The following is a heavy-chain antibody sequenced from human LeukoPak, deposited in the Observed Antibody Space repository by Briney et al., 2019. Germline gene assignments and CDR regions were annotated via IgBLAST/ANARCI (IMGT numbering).Heavy chain of an antibody. CDR1: GYTFTSYA. CDR2: INAGNDNT. V-gene: IGHV1-3*01. CDR3: AKPFGYSSGGFDL. J-gene: IGHJ2*01. D-gene: IGHD6-19*01. Sequence: ASVKVSCKASGYTFTSYAMNWVRQAPGQRLEWMGWINAGNDNTKYSQNLQGRVTFTTDTSASTAYMELSSLRSEDTAVYYCAKPFGYSSGGFDLWGRGTLVTVSS.